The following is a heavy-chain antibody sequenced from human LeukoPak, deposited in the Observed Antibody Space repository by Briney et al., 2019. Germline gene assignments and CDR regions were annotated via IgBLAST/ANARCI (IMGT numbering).Heavy chain of an antibody. Sequence: SGGSLRLSCAASGFTFSTYGMHWVRQAPGKGLEWVAVISYDGSNKYYADSVKGRFTISRDNSKNTLYLQMNSLRAEDTAVYYCAKEGKQWLVSPFDYWGQGTLVTVSS. CDR1: GFTFSTYG. CDR2: ISYDGSNK. CDR3: AKEGKQWLVSPFDY. D-gene: IGHD6-19*01. J-gene: IGHJ4*02. V-gene: IGHV3-30*18.